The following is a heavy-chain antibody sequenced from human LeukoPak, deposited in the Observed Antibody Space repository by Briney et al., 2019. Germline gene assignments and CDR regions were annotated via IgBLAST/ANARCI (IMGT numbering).Heavy chain of an antibody. CDR1: GFTFSSHS. Sequence: PGGSLRLSCAASGFTFSSHSMNWVRQAPGKGLEWVSYISSSNIIIHYADSVKGRFTISRDDAKNSLYLQMNSLRAEDTAVYYCTKVPRQHDNWFDPWGQGTLVTVSS. CDR3: TKVPRQHDNWFDP. D-gene: IGHD6-13*01. V-gene: IGHV3-48*01. CDR2: ISSSNIII. J-gene: IGHJ5*02.